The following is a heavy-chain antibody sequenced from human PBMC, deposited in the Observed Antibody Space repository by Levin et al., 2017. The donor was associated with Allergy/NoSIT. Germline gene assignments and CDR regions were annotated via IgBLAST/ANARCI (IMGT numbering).Heavy chain of an antibody. V-gene: IGHV1-2*06. Sequence: GESLKISCKASGYTFTGYYMHWVRQAPGQGLEWMGRINPNSGGTNYAQKFQGRVTMTRDTSISTAYMELSRLRSDDTAVYYCARDHSIVGATTGDYWGQGTLVTVSS. CDR1: GYTFTGYY. D-gene: IGHD1-26*01. J-gene: IGHJ4*02. CDR3: ARDHSIVGATTGDY. CDR2: INPNSGGT.